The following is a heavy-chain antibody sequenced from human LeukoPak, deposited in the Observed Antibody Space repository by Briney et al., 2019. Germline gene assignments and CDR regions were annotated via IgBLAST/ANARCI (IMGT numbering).Heavy chain of an antibody. J-gene: IGHJ3*02. CDR1: GFTFSHYG. CDR3: AKDIGRRIFGVAYDAFDI. Sequence: GGSLRLSCAASGFTFSHYGVHWVRQAPGKGLEWVAVISYDGSNKYFADSVKGRFTISRDNSKNTLYVQMNSLRVEDTAIYYCAKDIGRRIFGVAYDAFDIWGQGTMLTVSS. V-gene: IGHV3-30*18. CDR2: ISYDGSNK. D-gene: IGHD3-3*01.